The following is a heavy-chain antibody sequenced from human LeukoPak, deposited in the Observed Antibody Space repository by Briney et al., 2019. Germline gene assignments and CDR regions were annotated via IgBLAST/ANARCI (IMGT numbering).Heavy chain of an antibody. J-gene: IGHJ4*02. V-gene: IGHV1-18*01. CDR2: ISAYNGNT. D-gene: IGHD3-22*01. CDR1: GYTFTSYG. CDR3: ARDLRGDSSGYYYGYFDY. Sequence: ASVKVSCKASGYTFTSYGISWVRQAPGQGLEWMGWISAYNGNTNYAQKLQGRATMTTDTSTSTAYMELRSLRSDDTAVYYCARDLRGDSSGYYYGYFDYWGQGTLVTVSS.